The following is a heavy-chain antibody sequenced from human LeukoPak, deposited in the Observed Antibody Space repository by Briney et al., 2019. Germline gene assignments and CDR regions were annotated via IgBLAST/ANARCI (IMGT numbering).Heavy chain of an antibody. V-gene: IGHV3-30*18. Sequence: GRSLRLSCAASGFTFSSYGMHWVRQAPGKGLEWVAVISYDGSNKYYADSVKGRFTISRDNSKNTLYLQMNSLRAEDTAVYYCAKSSLSKFGELLFYYYYGMDVWGQGTTVNVSS. D-gene: IGHD3-10*01. J-gene: IGHJ6*02. CDR1: GFTFSSYG. CDR2: ISYDGSNK. CDR3: AKSSLSKFGELLFYYYYGMDV.